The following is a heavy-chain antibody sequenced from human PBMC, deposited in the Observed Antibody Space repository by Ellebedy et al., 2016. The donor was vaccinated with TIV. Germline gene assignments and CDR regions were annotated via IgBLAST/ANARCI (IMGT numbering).Heavy chain of an antibody. CDR1: GGSISSSGYF. CDR2: IYYSGST. D-gene: IGHD2-8*01. Sequence: SETLSLTXTVSGGSISSSGYFWGWIRQPPGKGLEWIGTIYYSGSTYYTPSLRGRVTISIDTSKNHFSLRLSSVTAADTAVYYCARTILYQGDAFDIWGQGTMVTVFS. V-gene: IGHV4-39*02. J-gene: IGHJ3*02. CDR3: ARTILYQGDAFDI.